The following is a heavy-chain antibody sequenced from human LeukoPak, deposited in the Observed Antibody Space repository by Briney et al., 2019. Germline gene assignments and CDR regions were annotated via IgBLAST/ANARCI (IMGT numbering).Heavy chain of an antibody. V-gene: IGHV3-9*03. CDR1: GFTFDDYA. CDR2: ISWNSGSI. Sequence: PGGSLRLSCAASGFTFDDYAMHWVRQAPGKGLEWVSGISWNSGSIGYADSVKGRFTISRDNAKNSLYLQMNSLRAEDMALYYCAKALYYYDSSGPFDYWGQGTLVTVSS. D-gene: IGHD3-22*01. CDR3: AKALYYYDSSGPFDY. J-gene: IGHJ4*02.